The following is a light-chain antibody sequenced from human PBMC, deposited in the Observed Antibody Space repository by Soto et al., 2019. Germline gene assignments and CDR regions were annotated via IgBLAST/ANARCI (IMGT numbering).Light chain of an antibody. Sequence: DIQMTQSPSTLSASVGDRGTITCRASQSISTWLAWYQQKSGRAPKLLIYDSSSLQSGVPSRFSGSGSGTDFTLTISSLQPEDFATYYCQQSYSTSWTFGQGTKVDIK. CDR3: QQSYSTSWT. CDR2: DSS. J-gene: IGKJ1*01. CDR1: QSISTW. V-gene: IGKV1-39*01.